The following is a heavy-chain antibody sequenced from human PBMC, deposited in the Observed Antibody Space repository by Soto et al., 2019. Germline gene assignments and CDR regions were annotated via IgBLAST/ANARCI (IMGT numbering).Heavy chain of an antibody. Sequence: PGGSLRLSCAASGFTFGSYSMNWVRQAPGKGLEWVSSISSSSSYIYYADSVKGRFTISRDNAKNSLYLQMNSLRAEDTAVYYCARVPLANIVVVPAAIGWFDPWGQGTLVTVSS. CDR2: ISSSSSYI. CDR3: ARVPLANIVVVPAAIGWFDP. D-gene: IGHD2-2*02. V-gene: IGHV3-21*01. J-gene: IGHJ5*02. CDR1: GFTFGSYS.